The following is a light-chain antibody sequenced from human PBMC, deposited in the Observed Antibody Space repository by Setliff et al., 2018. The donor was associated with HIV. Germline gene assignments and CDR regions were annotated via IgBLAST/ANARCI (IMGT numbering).Light chain of an antibody. J-gene: IGLJ1*01. CDR2: EVG. CDR1: SSDVGGYDY. CDR3: CSYTSSTTLV. V-gene: IGLV2-14*01. Sequence: QSALAQPASVSGSPGQSITISCTGTSSDVGGYDYVSWYQQHPGKVPKLMLFEVGNRPSGVSNRFSCSKSGNTASLTISGLQAEDEADYYCCSYTSSTTLVFGTGTKVTVL.